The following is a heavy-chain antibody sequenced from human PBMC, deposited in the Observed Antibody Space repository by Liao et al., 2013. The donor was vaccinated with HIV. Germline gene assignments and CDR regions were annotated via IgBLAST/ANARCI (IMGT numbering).Heavy chain of an antibody. D-gene: IGHD4-23*01. CDR3: ARDLPVVSRRFDY. CDR2: VFYSGSP. V-gene: IGHV4-31*11. CDR1: GGSISSGDHY. Sequence: QVQLQESGPGLVKPSQTLSLTCAVSGGSISSGDHYWSWIRQSPGKGLEWVGFVFYSGSPYYNPSLKSRVSISLDTSKNQFSLKLTSVTAADTAVYYCARDLPVVSRRFDYWGQGTLVTVSS. J-gene: IGHJ4*02.